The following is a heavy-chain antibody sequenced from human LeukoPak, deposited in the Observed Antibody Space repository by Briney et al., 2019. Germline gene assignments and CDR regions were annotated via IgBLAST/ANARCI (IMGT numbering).Heavy chain of an antibody. V-gene: IGHV3-23*01. CDR2: ISGSGGST. CDR1: GFTFSDYY. CDR3: AKGITMVRGVIIMGYYYYYGMDV. D-gene: IGHD3-10*01. J-gene: IGHJ6*04. Sequence: PGGSLRLSCAASGFTFSDYYMSWIRQAPGKGLEWVSAISGSGGSTYYADSVKGRFTISRDNSKNTLYLQMNSLRAEDTAVYYCAKGITMVRGVIIMGYYYYYGMDVWGKGTTVTVSS.